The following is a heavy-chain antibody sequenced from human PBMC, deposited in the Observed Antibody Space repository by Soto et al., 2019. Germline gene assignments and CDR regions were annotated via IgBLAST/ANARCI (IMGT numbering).Heavy chain of an antibody. V-gene: IGHV1-2*02. J-gene: IGHJ6*02. CDR3: ARENSGMDV. CDR2: INPNTGGT. CDR1: GYTLTDYY. Sequence: QVQLVQSGAEVKRPGASVKVSCKASGYTLTDYYVHWVRQGPGQGLEWMGWINPNTGGTLYAQNFQGRVTMTRDTSIGTAYMVLTRLRSDDTAVYYCARENSGMDVWGQGTVVSVSS.